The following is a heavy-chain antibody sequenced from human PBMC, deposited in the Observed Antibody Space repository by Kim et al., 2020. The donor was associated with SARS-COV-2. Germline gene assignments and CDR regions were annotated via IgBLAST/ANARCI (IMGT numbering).Heavy chain of an antibody. D-gene: IGHD3-22*01. J-gene: IGHJ4*02. V-gene: IGHV3-23*01. Sequence: ADSVKGRFTISRDNSKNTLYLQMNSLRAEDTAVYYCAKGSHSIDSYYFDYWGQGTLVTVSS. CDR3: AKGSHSIDSYYFDY.